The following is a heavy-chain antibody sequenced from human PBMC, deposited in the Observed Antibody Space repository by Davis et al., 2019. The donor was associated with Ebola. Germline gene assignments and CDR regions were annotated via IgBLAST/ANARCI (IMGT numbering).Heavy chain of an antibody. CDR1: GYSFTNYW. J-gene: IGHJ3*02. CDR2: IYCGDSDT. V-gene: IGHV5-51*01. CDR3: ARRAGIAFLRRGAFEI. Sequence: GESLKISCKGSGYSFTNYWIAWVRQMPGKGPEWMGIIYCGDSDTRYSPSFQGQVTLSADKSINTAYLQWSSLKASDTANYYCARRAGIAFLRRGAFEIWGQGTLVTVSS. D-gene: IGHD2-21*01.